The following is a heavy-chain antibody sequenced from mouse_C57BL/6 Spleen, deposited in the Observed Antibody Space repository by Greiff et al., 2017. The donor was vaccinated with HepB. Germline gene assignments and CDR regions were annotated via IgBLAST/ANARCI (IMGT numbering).Heavy chain of an antibody. CDR2: IYPGDGDT. D-gene: IGHD1-1*01. CDR3: ARGGYYGVDY. CDR1: GYAFSSSW. Sequence: QVTLKVSGPELVKPGASVKISCKASGYAFSSSWMNWVKQRPGKGLEWIGRIYPGDGDTNYNGKFKGKATLTADKSSSTAYMQLSSLTSEDSAVYFCARGGYYGVDYWGQGTTLTVSS. J-gene: IGHJ2*01. V-gene: IGHV1-82*01.